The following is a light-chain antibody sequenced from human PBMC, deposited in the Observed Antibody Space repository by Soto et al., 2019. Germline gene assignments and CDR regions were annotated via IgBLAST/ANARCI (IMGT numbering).Light chain of an antibody. CDR2: WAS. CDR1: QTVLYNSKNKNH. Sequence: DIVMTQSPDSLAVSLGERATINCKSSQTVLYNSKNKNHLAWYQQKPGQPPNLLISWASTREFGVPDRFSGSGSGTDFTLTISSLQAEDVAIYYCQQYYSTPPTFGQGTRLEIK. V-gene: IGKV4-1*01. J-gene: IGKJ5*01. CDR3: QQYYSTPPT.